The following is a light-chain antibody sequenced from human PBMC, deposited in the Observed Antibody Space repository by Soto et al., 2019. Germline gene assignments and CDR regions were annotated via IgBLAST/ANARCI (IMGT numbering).Light chain of an antibody. CDR2: DVS. Sequence: QSALTQPASVSGSPGQSITVSCTGTSSDVGGYNYVSWYQQHPGKAPKVMIYDVSKRPSGVSNRFSGSKSGNSASLTISGLQAEDAADYFCNSYTSSSNHPYVFVTGTKLTVL. J-gene: IGLJ1*01. CDR3: NSYTSSSNHPYV. CDR1: SSDVGGYNY. V-gene: IGLV2-14*01.